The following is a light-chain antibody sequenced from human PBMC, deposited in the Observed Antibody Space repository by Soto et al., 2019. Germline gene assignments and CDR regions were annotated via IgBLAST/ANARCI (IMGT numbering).Light chain of an antibody. V-gene: IGLV1-47*01. J-gene: IGLJ1*01. CDR1: SSNIGSDF. Sequence: QSVLTQAPSASGTPGQRVTISCSGSSSNIGSDFVSWNQQLPGTAPKLLIYHNYQRPSGVPDRFSGAKSGTSASLAISDLRSEDEADYYCSAWDDSQSSDVFGAGTKLTVL. CDR2: HNY. CDR3: SAWDDSQSSDV.